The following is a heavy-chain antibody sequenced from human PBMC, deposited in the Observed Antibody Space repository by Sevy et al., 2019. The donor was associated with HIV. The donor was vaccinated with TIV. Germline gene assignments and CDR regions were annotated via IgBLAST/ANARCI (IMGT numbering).Heavy chain of an antibody. CDR1: GFTFSSYS. CDR3: ARDGMDGDYDY. J-gene: IGHJ4*02. V-gene: IGHV3-21*01. CDR2: ISSSSSYI. Sequence: GESLKISCAASGFTFSSYSMNWVRQAPGKGLEWVSSISSSSSYIYYADSVKGRFTISRDNAKNSLYLQMNSLRAEDTAVYYCARDGMDGDYDYWGQGTLVTVSS. D-gene: IGHD4-17*01.